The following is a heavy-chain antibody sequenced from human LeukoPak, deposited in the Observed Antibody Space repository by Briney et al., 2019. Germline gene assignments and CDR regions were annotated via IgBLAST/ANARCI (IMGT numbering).Heavy chain of an antibody. CDR3: ARESFNFDWFRYYYYGMDV. V-gene: IGHV3-30*04. CDR1: GFTFSSYA. Sequence: GGSLRLSCAASGFTFSSYAMHWVRQAPGKGLEWVAVISYDGSNKYYADSVKGRFTISRDNSKNTLYLQMNSLRAEDTAVYYCARESFNFDWFRYYYYGMDVWGQGTTVTVSS. J-gene: IGHJ6*02. CDR2: ISYDGSNK. D-gene: IGHD3-9*01.